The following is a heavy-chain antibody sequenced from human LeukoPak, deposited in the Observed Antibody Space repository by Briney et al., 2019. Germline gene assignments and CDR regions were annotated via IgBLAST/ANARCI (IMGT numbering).Heavy chain of an antibody. CDR1: GGSFSGYY. CDR3: AGHSSTYDNWFDP. CDR2: INHSGST. V-gene: IGHV4-34*01. D-gene: IGHD2-2*01. J-gene: IGHJ5*02. Sequence: PSETLSLTCAVYGGSFSGYYWSWIRQPPGKGLEWIGEINHSGSTNYNPSLKSRVTISVDTSKNQFSLKLSSVTAADTAVYYCAGHSSTYDNWFDPWGQGTLVTVSS.